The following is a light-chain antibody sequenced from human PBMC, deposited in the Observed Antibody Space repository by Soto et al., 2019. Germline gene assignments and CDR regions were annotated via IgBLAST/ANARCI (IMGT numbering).Light chain of an antibody. Sequence: QSVLTXPASVSGSPGQSITFSCTGTSSDVGGYIYVSWYQQHPGKAPKLMIYDVTNRPSGVSNRFSGSKSGNTASLTISGLQAEDEADYYCSSYTSSSTLGVFGTGTKVTVL. V-gene: IGLV2-14*01. CDR1: SSDVGGYIY. CDR2: DVT. CDR3: SSYTSSSTLGV. J-gene: IGLJ1*01.